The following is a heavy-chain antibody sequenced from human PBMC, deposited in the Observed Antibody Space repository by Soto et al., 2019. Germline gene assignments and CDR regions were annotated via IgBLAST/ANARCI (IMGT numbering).Heavy chain of an antibody. CDR3: ASSRPRFGAIKIGYFDY. CDR1: GGTFSSYA. J-gene: IGHJ4*02. V-gene: IGHV1-69*13. D-gene: IGHD3-10*01. CDR2: IIPIFGTA. Sequence: ASVKVSCKASGGTFSSYAISWVRQAPGQGLEWMGGIIPIFGTANYAQKFQGRVTITADESTSTAYMELSSLRSEDTAVYYCASSRPRFGAIKIGYFDYWGQGTLVTVSS.